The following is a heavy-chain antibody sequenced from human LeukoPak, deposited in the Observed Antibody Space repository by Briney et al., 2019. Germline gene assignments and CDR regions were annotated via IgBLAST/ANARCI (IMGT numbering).Heavy chain of an antibody. CDR3: ANSGGARGY. Sequence: KPSGTLSLTCAVSGGSISTSNWWSWVRQPPGKGLEWIGQIYHSGSTNYSPSLKSRVTMSADKSKNQFSLELSSVTDADTAVYYCANSGGARGYWGQGTLVTVSS. CDR2: IYHSGST. J-gene: IGHJ4*02. V-gene: IGHV4-4*02. D-gene: IGHD3-10*01. CDR1: GGSISTSNW.